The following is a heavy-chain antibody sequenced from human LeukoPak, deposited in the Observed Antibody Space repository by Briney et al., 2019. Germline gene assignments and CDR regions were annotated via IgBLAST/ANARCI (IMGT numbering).Heavy chain of an antibody. Sequence: ASVKVSCKASAYTFTSYGISWVRQAPGQGLEWMGWISAYNGNTNYAQKFQGRVTMTTDTSTSTAYMELRSLRSDDTAVYYCATAPVHAHRAWGAFDIWGQGTMVTVSS. V-gene: IGHV1-18*01. CDR2: ISAYNGNT. J-gene: IGHJ3*02. D-gene: IGHD1-1*01. CDR3: ATAPVHAHRAWGAFDI. CDR1: AYTFTSYG.